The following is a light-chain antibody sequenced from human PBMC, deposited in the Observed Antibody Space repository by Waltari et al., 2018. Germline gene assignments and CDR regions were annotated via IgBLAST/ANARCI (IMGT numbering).Light chain of an antibody. V-gene: IGKV1-39*01. CDR2: DAS. J-gene: IGKJ1*01. Sequence: DIQMTPSPSSLSASVGDRVTITCRASQEISRYLNWYQQKPGPAPRLLISDASRLQRGVTSRFSGSGSGTDFTLTISSLQPEDFGTYYCQQTYTTPRTCGQGTKVE. CDR1: QEISRY. CDR3: QQTYTTPRT.